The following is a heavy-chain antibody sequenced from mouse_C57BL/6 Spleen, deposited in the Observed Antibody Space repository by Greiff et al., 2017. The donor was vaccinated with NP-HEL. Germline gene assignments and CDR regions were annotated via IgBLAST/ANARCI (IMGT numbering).Heavy chain of an antibody. J-gene: IGHJ3*01. Sequence: QVQLQQPGAELVKPGASVKLSCKASGYTFTSYWMHWVKQRPGRGLEWIGRIDPNSGGTKYNEKFKSKATLTVDKPSSTAYMQLSSLTSEDSAVYYCARDFITTVVDRAWFAYWGQGTLVTVSA. CDR2: IDPNSGGT. V-gene: IGHV1-72*01. CDR1: GYTFTSYW. CDR3: ARDFITTVVDRAWFAY. D-gene: IGHD1-1*01.